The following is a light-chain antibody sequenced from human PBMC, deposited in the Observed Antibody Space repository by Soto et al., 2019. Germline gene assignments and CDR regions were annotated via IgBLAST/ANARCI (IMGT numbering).Light chain of an antibody. Sequence: EIVLTHSQGTLSLSPCERATLSLSASQSVSSSYLAWYQQKPGQAPRLLIYGASSRATGIPDRFSGSGSGTDFTLTISRLEPEDFAVYYCQQYGSSPQTFGQGTKVDI. CDR3: QQYGSSPQT. V-gene: IGKV3-20*01. CDR2: GAS. J-gene: IGKJ1*01. CDR1: QSVSSSY.